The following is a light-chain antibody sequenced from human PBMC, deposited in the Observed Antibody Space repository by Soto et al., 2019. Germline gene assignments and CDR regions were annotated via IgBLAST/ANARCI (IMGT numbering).Light chain of an antibody. Sequence: QSVLTQHASVSGSPGQSITISCTGTSSDVGGYNYVSWYQQHPGKAPKLMIYDVSNRPSGVSNRFSGSKSGNTASLTISGLQAEDESDYYCSSYTGSSTYVFGTGTKLTVL. CDR1: SSDVGGYNY. CDR3: SSYTGSSTYV. J-gene: IGLJ1*01. V-gene: IGLV2-14*01. CDR2: DVS.